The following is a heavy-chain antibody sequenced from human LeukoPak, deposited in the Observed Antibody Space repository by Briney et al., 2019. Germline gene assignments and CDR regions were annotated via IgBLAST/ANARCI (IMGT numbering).Heavy chain of an antibody. J-gene: IGHJ6*03. V-gene: IGHV4-34*01. CDR2: INHSGST. D-gene: IGHD3-10*01. CDR3: ARIRFGESYAPKIYYNYNINV. CDR1: GGSFSGYY. Sequence: SETLSLTCAVYGGSFSGYYWSWICRPPGKGLWWIGEINHSGSTNYNPSLKSRVTISVDTSKKQFSLKRSAVSAAGTAVYYCARIRFGESYAPKIYYNYNINVGSKGTTVTISS.